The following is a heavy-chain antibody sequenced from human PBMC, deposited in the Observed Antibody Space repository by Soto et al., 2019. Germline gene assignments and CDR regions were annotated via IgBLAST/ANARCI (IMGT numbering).Heavy chain of an antibody. CDR3: ARLPRSAVAGVGDYYYGMDV. CDR2: IDPSDSYT. CDR1: GYSFTSYW. J-gene: IGHJ6*02. Sequence: GESLKISCKGSGYSFTSYWISWVRQMPGKGLEWMGRIDPSDSYTNYSPSFQGHVTISADKSISTAYLQWSSLKASDTAMYYCARLPRSAVAGVGDYYYGMDVWGQGITVTVSS. D-gene: IGHD6-19*01. V-gene: IGHV5-10-1*01.